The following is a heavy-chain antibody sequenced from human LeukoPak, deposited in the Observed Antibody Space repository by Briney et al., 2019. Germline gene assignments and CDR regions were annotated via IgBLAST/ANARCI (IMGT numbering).Heavy chain of an antibody. J-gene: IGHJ6*03. CDR3: ARVFEYRSGGSCLFYYYYMDV. CDR2: IYSGGST. D-gene: IGHD2-15*01. V-gene: IGHV3-53*01. CDR1: GFTVSSNY. Sequence: PGGSLRLSCAASGFTVSSNYMSWVRQAPGKGLEWVSVIYSGGSTYYADSVKGRFTISRDNSRNTLYLQMNSLRAEDTAVYYCARVFEYRSGGSCLFYYYYMDVWGKGTTVTVSS.